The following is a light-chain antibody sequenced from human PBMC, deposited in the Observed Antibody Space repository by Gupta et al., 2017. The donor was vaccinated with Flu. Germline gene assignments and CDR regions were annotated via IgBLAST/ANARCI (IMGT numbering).Light chain of an antibody. V-gene: IGKV1-39*01. J-gene: IGKJ1*01. CDR1: QNIGNY. CDR3: QQTYSNLWT. CDR2: AAS. Sequence: DIQMTQSPSSLSASVGDRVTMTCRASQNIGNYLNWYQQKPGKAPNLLIYAASSLQSGVPSRFSGSGSGTDFTLTISSLQPEDFATYYCQQTYSNLWTFGQGTKVDIK.